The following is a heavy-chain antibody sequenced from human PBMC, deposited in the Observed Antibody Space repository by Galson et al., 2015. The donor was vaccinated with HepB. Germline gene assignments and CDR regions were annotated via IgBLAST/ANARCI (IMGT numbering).Heavy chain of an antibody. CDR3: ARAPIGSSVRYFDWFTQKYYFDY. CDR1: GGTFSSYA. Sequence: SVKVSCKASGGTFSSYAISWVRQAPGQGLEWMGGIIPIFGTANYAQKFQGRVTITADESTSTAYMELSSLRSEDTAVYYCARAPIGSSVRYFDWFTQKYYFDYWGQGTLVTVSS. V-gene: IGHV1-69*13. J-gene: IGHJ4*02. D-gene: IGHD3-9*01. CDR2: IIPIFGTA.